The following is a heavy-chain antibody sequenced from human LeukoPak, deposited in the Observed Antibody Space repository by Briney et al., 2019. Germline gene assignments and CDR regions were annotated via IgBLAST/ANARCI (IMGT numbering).Heavy chain of an antibody. CDR1: GGTFSRYA. J-gene: IGHJ4*02. V-gene: IGHV1-69*05. CDR3: ASGDGYKSYFDY. CDR2: IIPIFGTA. Sequence: SVKVSCKASGGTFSRYAISWVRQAPGQGLEWMGGIIPIFGTANYAQKFQGRVTITTDESTSTAYMELSSLRSEDTAVYYCASGDGYKSYFDYWGQGTLVTVSS. D-gene: IGHD5-24*01.